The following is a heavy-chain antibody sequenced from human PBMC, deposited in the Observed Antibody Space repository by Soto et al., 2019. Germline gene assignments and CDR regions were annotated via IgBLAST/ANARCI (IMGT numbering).Heavy chain of an antibody. CDR2: IIPIFGTA. CDR3: ARGVHYDSSGYYYFY. CDR1: GGTFNKYA. Sequence: SVKVSCKASGGTFNKYAISWVRQAPVQGLEWMGGIIPIFGTANYAQKFQGRVTITADESTSTAYMELRSLRSEDTAVYYCARGVHYDSSGYYYFYWGQGTLVTVSS. V-gene: IGHV1-69*01. D-gene: IGHD3-22*01. J-gene: IGHJ4*02.